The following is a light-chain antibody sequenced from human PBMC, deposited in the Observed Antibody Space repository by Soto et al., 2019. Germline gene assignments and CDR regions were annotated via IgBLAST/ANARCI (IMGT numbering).Light chain of an antibody. J-gene: IGKJ5*01. CDR2: GAS. Sequence: EIVMRQSPATLSVSAGERATLSFRASQSVSSNLAWYQQKPGQAPRLLIYGASTRATGIPARFSGSGSGTEFTLTISSLQSEDFAVYYCQQYNNWPPSITFGQGTRLEIK. CDR3: QQYNNWPPSIT. V-gene: IGKV3-15*01. CDR1: QSVSSN.